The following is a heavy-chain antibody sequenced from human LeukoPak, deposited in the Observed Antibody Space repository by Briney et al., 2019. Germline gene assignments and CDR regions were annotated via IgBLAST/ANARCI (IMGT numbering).Heavy chain of an antibody. Sequence: PSETLSLTCAVYGGSFSGYYWSWIRQPPGKGLEWIGEIDHSGSTNYNPSLKSRVTISVDTSKNQFSLKLSSVTAADTAVYYCASKAFAGRRWLPSWGQGTLVTVSS. CDR3: ASKAFAGRRWLPS. J-gene: IGHJ4*02. CDR2: IDHSGST. D-gene: IGHD5-24*01. CDR1: GGSFSGYY. V-gene: IGHV4-34*01.